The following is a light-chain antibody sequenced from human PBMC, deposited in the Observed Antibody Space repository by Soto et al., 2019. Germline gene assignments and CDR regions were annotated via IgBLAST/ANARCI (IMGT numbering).Light chain of an antibody. J-gene: IGKJ5*01. CDR1: QSLSTW. Sequence: DIQMTQSPSTLSASVGDRVTITCRASQSLSTWLAWYQQKPGKAPKLLIYKATSLESWVPSRFSGSGSGTEFTLTISSLQPDDFATYYCQQYNGSPITFGQGTRLEIK. CDR3: QQYNGSPIT. CDR2: KAT. V-gene: IGKV1-5*03.